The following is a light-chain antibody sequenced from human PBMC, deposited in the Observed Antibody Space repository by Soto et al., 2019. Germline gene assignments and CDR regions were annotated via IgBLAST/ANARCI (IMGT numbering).Light chain of an antibody. Sequence: EIVLTQSPATLSLSPGERATLSCRASQSVSSSYLAWYQQKPGQATRLLIYGASSRATGILDSFSGSGSGTDFTLTISRLEPEDFAVYFRQQYGSSPLSLGGGTKGEIK. CDR2: GAS. CDR1: QSVSSSY. J-gene: IGKJ4*01. V-gene: IGKV3-20*01. CDR3: QQYGSSPLS.